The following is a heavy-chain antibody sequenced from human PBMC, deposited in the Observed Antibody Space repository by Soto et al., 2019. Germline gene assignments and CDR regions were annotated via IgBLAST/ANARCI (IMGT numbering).Heavy chain of an antibody. V-gene: IGHV4-4*02. CDR2: IYHTGST. Sequence: SETLSLTCAVSGGSISRSNWWSWVRQPPGKGLEWIGEIYHTGSTNYNPSLKSRVTISVDTSRNQFSLRLSSVTAADTAVYYCARGLTMGQLPPHFDHWGQGTLVTVSS. D-gene: IGHD3-16*01. CDR1: GGSISRSNW. CDR3: ARGLTMGQLPPHFDH. J-gene: IGHJ5*02.